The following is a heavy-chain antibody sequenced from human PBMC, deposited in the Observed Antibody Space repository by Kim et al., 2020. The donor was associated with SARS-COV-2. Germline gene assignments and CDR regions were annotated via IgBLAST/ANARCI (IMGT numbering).Heavy chain of an antibody. Sequence: GGSLRLSCAASGFTFSSYEMNWVRQAPGKGLEWVSYISSSGSTIYYADSVKGRFTISRDNAKNSLYLQMNSLRAEDTAVYYCARSNYYDSSGYRWYFDLWGRGTLVTVSS. V-gene: IGHV3-48*03. CDR3: ARSNYYDSSGYRWYFDL. J-gene: IGHJ2*01. D-gene: IGHD3-22*01. CDR1: GFTFSSYE. CDR2: ISSSGSTI.